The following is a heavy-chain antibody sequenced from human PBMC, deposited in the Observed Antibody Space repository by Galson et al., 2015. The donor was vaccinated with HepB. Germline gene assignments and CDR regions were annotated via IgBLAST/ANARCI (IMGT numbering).Heavy chain of an antibody. J-gene: IGHJ4*02. Sequence: IYHSGSTNCNPSLKSRVTISADKSKNQFSLKLSFVTAADTAVYYCARDRVDSSGYYSHHYFDYWSQGTLVTVSS. V-gene: IGHV4-4*02. CDR2: IYHSGST. CDR3: ARDRVDSSGYYSHHYFDY. D-gene: IGHD3-22*01.